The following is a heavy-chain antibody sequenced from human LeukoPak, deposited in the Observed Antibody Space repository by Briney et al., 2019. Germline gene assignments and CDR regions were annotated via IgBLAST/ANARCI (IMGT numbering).Heavy chain of an antibody. V-gene: IGHV3-53*01. CDR3: ARVRYYGSDYYFDY. D-gene: IGHD3-10*01. J-gene: IGHJ4*02. CDR2: IYSGGST. CDR1: GFTVSSNY. Sequence: GGSLRLSCAASGFTVSSNYMSWVRQAPGKGLERVSVIYSGGSTYYADSVKGRFTISRDNSKNTLYLQMNSLRAEDTAVYYCARVRYYGSDYYFDYWGQGTLVTVSS.